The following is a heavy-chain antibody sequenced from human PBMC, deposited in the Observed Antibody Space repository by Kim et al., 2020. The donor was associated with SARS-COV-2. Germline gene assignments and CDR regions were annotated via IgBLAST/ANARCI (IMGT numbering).Heavy chain of an antibody. V-gene: IGHV3-11*06. J-gene: IGHJ4*02. CDR1: GFTFSDYY. CDR3: ARSVGRYSSGWYFVYFDY. CDR2: ISSSSSYT. Sequence: GGSLRLSCAASGFTFSDYYMSWIRQAPGKGLEWVSYISSSSSYTNYADSVKGRFTISRDNAKNSLYLQMNSLRAEDTAVYYCARSVGRYSSGWYFVYFDYWGQGTLGTVSS. D-gene: IGHD6-19*01.